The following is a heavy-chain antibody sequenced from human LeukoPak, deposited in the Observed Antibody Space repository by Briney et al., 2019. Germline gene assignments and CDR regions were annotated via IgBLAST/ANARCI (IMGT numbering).Heavy chain of an antibody. D-gene: IGHD4-11*01. J-gene: IGHJ4*02. CDR3: ARDGGPTTLFDY. CDR1: GGSISSYY. V-gene: IGHV4-59*01. CDR2: IYYSGST. Sequence: SETLSLTCTVSGGSISSYYWSWTRQPPGKGLEWIGYIYYSGSTNYNPSLKSRVTISVDTSKNQFSLKLSSVTAADTAVYYCARDGGPTTLFDYWGQGTLVTVSS.